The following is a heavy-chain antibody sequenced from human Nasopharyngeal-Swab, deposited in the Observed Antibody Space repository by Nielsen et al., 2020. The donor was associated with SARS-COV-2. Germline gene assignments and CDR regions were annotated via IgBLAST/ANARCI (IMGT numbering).Heavy chain of an antibody. J-gene: IGHJ6*02. CDR2: ISSSSSYI. V-gene: IGHV3-21*01. D-gene: IGHD3-16*01. CDR3: ARRYYDYIWGSYTRNGMDV. Sequence: IRQAPGKGLEWVSSISSSSSYIYYADLVRGRFTISRDNAKNSLYLQINSLRAKDTAVYYCARRYYDYIWGSYTRNGMDVWGQGTTVTVSS.